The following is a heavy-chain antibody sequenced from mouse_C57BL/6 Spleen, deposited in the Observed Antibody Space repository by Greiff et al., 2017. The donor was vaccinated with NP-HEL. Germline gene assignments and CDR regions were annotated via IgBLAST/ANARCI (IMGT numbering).Heavy chain of an antibody. J-gene: IGHJ2*01. CDR1: GYAFSSSW. D-gene: IGHD1-1*01. V-gene: IGHV1-82*01. Sequence: VKVVESGPELVKPGASVKISCKASGYAFSSSWMNWVKQRPGKGLEWIGRIYPGDGDTNYNGKFKGKATLTADKSSSTAYMQLSSLTSEDSAVYFCARSEITTVVAFDYWGQGTTLTVSS. CDR3: ARSEITTVVAFDY. CDR2: IYPGDGDT.